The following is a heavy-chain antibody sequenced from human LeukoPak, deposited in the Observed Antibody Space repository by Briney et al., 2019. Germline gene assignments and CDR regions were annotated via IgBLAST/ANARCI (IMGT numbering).Heavy chain of an antibody. V-gene: IGHV3-11*05. Sequence: KPGGSLRLSCAASGFIFSDYYMSWIRQAPGKGLEWISYISSSSSYTNYVDSVKGRFTISRDNAKNSLYLQMNSLRAEDTAAYYCARAVSVSSYYFDCWGQGTLVTVSS. CDR3: ARAVSVSSYYFDC. CDR2: ISSSSSYT. CDR1: GFIFSDYY. D-gene: IGHD5/OR15-5a*01. J-gene: IGHJ4*02.